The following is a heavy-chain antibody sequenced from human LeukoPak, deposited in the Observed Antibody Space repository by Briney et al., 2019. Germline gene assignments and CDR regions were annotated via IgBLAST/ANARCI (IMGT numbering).Heavy chain of an antibody. CDR3: AKALYGDYGRFDY. V-gene: IGHV3-23*01. D-gene: IGHD4-17*01. CDR2: ISDGGSDT. J-gene: IGHJ4*02. Sequence: GGSLRLSRAASGFTFSTYAMSWVRQAPGKGLDWVSTISDGGSDTHYADSVKGRFTISRDNSKNTLYLQMNSLRAEDTAVYYCAKALYGDYGRFDYWGQGTLVTVSS. CDR1: GFTFSTYA.